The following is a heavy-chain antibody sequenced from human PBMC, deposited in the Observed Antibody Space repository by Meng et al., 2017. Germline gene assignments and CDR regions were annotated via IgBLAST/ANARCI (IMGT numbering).Heavy chain of an antibody. D-gene: IGHD6-19*01. CDR3: ARAIAVSGTGRFDY. CDR1: GYNFTTYA. V-gene: IGHV1-3*01. CDR2: INAGNSDT. Sequence: QGQLVQSGGEVKKPWASVKVSCKASGYNFTTYAIHWVRQAPGQRLEWMGWINAGNSDTKYSQKLQGRVTITRDTSASTVYMEVSSLRSEDTGVYYCARAIAVSGTGRFDYWGQGTLVTVSS. J-gene: IGHJ4*02.